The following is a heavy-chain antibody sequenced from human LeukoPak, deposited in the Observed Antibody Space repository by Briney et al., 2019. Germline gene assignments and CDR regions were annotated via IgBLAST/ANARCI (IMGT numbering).Heavy chain of an antibody. J-gene: IGHJ4*02. CDR3: ARFYANEWALPH. CDR2: ISYDGSIK. CDR1: GFTFSSYA. Sequence: GGSLRLSCAASGFTFSSYAMHWVRQAPGKGLEWVAAISYDGSIKYYADSVKGRFTISRDNSKNTLYLQMNSLRAEDTAVYYCARFYANEWALPHWGQGTLVTVSS. D-gene: IGHD1-26*01. V-gene: IGHV3-30*04.